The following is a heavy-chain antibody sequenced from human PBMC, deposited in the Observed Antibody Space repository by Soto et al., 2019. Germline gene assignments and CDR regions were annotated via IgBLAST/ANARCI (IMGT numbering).Heavy chain of an antibody. CDR2: IYATGTT. J-gene: IGHJ5*02. V-gene: IGHV4-39*07. CDR1: GGSISGSSFY. D-gene: IGHD1-1*01. CDR3: VRDGTKTLRDWFDP. Sequence: QLQLQESGPGLVKPSETLSLTCTVSGGSISGSSFYWGWIRQPPGKGLEWIGSIYATGTTDYNPSLKSRVMMSVDTSKKQFSLKLRSVTAADTAVYYCVRDGTKTLRDWFDPWGQGISVTVSS.